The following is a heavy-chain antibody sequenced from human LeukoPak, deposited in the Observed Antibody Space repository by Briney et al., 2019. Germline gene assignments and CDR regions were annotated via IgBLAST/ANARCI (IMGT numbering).Heavy chain of an antibody. D-gene: IGHD3-22*01. V-gene: IGHV3-30*04. CDR2: ISYDGSNK. J-gene: IGHJ4*02. CDR1: GFTFSSYA. Sequence: GGSLRLSCAASGFTFSSYAMHWVRQAPGKGLEWVAVISYDGSNKYYADSVKGRFTISRDNSKNTLYLQMNSLRAEDTAVYYCAKDTYYYDSSGYRLPRGFDYWGQGTLVTVSS. CDR3: AKDTYYYDSSGYRLPRGFDY.